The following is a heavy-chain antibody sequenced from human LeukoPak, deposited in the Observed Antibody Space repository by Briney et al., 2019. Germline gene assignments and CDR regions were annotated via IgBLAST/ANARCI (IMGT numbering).Heavy chain of an antibody. Sequence: GGSLRLSCAASGFTFGSYAMHWVRQAPGKGLEWVAVISYDGSNKYYADSVKGRFTISRDNSKNTLYLQMNSLRAEDTAVYYCAREEGYNWNYFDYWGQGTLVTVSS. CDR3: AREEGYNWNYFDY. J-gene: IGHJ4*02. CDR1: GFTFGSYA. D-gene: IGHD1-20*01. V-gene: IGHV3-30*01. CDR2: ISYDGSNK.